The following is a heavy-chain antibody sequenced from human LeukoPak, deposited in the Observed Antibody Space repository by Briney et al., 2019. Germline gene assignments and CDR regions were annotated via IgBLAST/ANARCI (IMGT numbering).Heavy chain of an antibody. D-gene: IGHD3-3*01. V-gene: IGHV1-2*04. J-gene: IGHJ6*02. CDR1: GYTFTSYG. CDR3: ARDGGYDFWSGYFSKGMDV. Sequence: ASVKVSCKASGYTFTSYGISWVRQAPGQGLEWMGWINPNSGGTNYAQKFQGWVTMTRDTSISTAYMELSRLRSDDTAVYYCARDGGYDFWSGYFSKGMDVWGQGTTVTVSS. CDR2: INPNSGGT.